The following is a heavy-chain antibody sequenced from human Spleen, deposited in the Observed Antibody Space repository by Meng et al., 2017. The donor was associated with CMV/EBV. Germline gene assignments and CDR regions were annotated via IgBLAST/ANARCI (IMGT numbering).Heavy chain of an antibody. J-gene: IGHJ6*02. CDR1: GFTFISYS. D-gene: IGHD3-22*01. Sequence: GEALKISCAAPGFTFISYSVTWVRQAPGKGLEWVSSISSSSSHIYYADSVKGRFTISRDNAKNSLYLQMNSLRAEDTAVYYCARGRWGDRSGYFGYGMDVWGQGTTVTVSS. V-gene: IGHV3-21*01. CDR2: ISSSSSHI. CDR3: ARGRWGDRSGYFGYGMDV.